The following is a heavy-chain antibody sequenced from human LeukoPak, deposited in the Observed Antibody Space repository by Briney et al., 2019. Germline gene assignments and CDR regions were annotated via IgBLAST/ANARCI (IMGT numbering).Heavy chain of an antibody. Sequence: ASVKVSCKASGYTFTSYYIHWVRQAPGQGLEWMGIINPGGGNTNYAQKFQGRVTLTRDTSTSTVYMELRSLRSEDTAVYYCVRDFDLGPPDAFDIWGQGTVVTVSS. CDR1: GYTFTSYY. CDR2: INPGGGNT. D-gene: IGHD1-14*01. V-gene: IGHV1-46*01. CDR3: VRDFDLGPPDAFDI. J-gene: IGHJ3*02.